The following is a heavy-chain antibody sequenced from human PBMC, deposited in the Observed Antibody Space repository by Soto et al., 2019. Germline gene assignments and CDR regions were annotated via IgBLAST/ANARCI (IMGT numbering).Heavy chain of an antibody. CDR2: IDNSGST. J-gene: IGHJ4*02. CDR3: ARGGQDFWSGPFDY. D-gene: IGHD3-3*01. CDR1: GGSITNYF. V-gene: IGHV4-4*07. Sequence: PSETLSLTCTVSGGSITNYFCNWIRQPARKGLEWIGRIDNSGSTNYNPSLTSRITMSADTSRNQFSLNLHSVTAAATAVYYCARGGQDFWSGPFDYWGQGALVTVSS.